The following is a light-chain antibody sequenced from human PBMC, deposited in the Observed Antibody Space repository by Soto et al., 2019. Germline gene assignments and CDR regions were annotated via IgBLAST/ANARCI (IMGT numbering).Light chain of an antibody. J-gene: IGKJ2*01. V-gene: IGKV3-20*01. Sequence: EIVLTQSPGTLSFSPGERATLACRARQRVSSSYLAWYQQKPGQAPRLLIYGASSRATGIPDRFSGMGSGTEFTLTISRLEPDDFAVSYCQQYGSSPYTFSQGTKRASK. CDR3: QQYGSSPYT. CDR2: GAS. CDR1: QRVSSSY.